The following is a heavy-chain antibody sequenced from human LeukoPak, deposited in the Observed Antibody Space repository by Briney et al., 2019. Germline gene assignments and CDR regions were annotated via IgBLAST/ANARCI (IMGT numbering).Heavy chain of an antibody. V-gene: IGHV1-8*03. J-gene: IGHJ3*02. D-gene: IGHD3-3*01. CDR1: GYTFTSYD. CDR2: MSPNSGNT. CDR3: ASYLLTIFGVVRAFDI. Sequence: ASVKVSCKASGYTFTSYDINWVRQATGQGLEWMGWMSPNSGNTGYAQKFQGRVTITRNTSISTAYMELSSLRSEDTAVYYCASYLLTIFGVVRAFDIWGQGTMVTVSS.